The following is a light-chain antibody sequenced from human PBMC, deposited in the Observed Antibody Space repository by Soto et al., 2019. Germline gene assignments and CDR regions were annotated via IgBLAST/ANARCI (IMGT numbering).Light chain of an antibody. Sequence: QMTQRPPTLAASVGNRVTSSRGASQYISGWLAWYQQKPGKAPKLLIYAASTLQSGVPSRFSGSGSGTDFTITISSLQPEDFATYYCQQLNSYHFTFGQGTRLEIK. CDR2: AAS. V-gene: IGKV1-5*01. J-gene: IGKJ5*01. CDR1: QYISGW. CDR3: QQLNSYHFT.